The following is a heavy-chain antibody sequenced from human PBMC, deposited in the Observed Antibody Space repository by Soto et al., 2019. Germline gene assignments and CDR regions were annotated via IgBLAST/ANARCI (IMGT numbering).Heavy chain of an antibody. CDR3: ARSQGSSTSLEIYYYYYYGMDV. CDR2: IIPIPGTA. V-gene: IGHV1-69*01. D-gene: IGHD2-2*01. J-gene: IGHJ6*02. Sequence: QVQLVQSGAEVKKPGSSVKVSCTASGGTFSSYAISWVRQAPGQGLKWMGGIIPIPGTANYAQKFQGRVTITADESTSTAYMELSSLRSEDTAVYYCARSQGSSTSLEIYYYYYYGMDVWGQGTTVTVSS. CDR1: GGTFSSYA.